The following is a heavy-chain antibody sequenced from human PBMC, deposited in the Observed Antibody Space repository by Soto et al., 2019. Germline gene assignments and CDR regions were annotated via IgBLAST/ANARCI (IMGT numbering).Heavy chain of an antibody. CDR1: GGSVSSSSYY. D-gene: IGHD1-26*01. Sequence: SETLSLTCTVSGGSVSSSSYYWSWIRQPPGKGLEWIGYISTSGSTNHDPSLKSRVTVSVDTSKNQFSLKLSSVTAADTAVYYCATIGIVGATSVDDWGQGTLVSVSS. CDR3: ATIGIVGATSVDD. CDR2: ISTSGST. J-gene: IGHJ4*02. V-gene: IGHV4-61*01.